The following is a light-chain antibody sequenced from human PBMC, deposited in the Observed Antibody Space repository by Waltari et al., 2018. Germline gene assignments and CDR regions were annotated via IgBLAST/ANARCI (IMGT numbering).Light chain of an antibody. J-gene: IGKJ1*01. CDR2: AAS. CDR1: QSVSKY. CDR3: QNHERLPAT. Sequence: EVVLTQSPGTLSLSPGERATLSCRAGQSVSKYLAWYQQRPGQAPRLLIYAASTRATGIPDRFSGSGSGTDFSLTISRLEPEDFAVYYCQNHERLPATFGQGTKVEIK. V-gene: IGKV3-20*01.